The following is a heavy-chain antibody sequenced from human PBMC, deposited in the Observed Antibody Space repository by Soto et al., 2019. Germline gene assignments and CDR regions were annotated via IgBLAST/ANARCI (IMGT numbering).Heavy chain of an antibody. Sequence: QVPLVQSGTEVKKPGASVKVSCKASGYTFSDYGISWLRQAPGQGLEWMGWISVYKGNTHYAHKFQGRVSMTADTSTSIADMELRSLRSDDTGVYYCARDERYSGGWYKFWGQGTLVTVSS. D-gene: IGHD6-19*01. CDR3: ARDERYSGGWYKF. V-gene: IGHV1-18*04. J-gene: IGHJ4*02. CDR2: ISVYKGNT. CDR1: GYTFSDYG.